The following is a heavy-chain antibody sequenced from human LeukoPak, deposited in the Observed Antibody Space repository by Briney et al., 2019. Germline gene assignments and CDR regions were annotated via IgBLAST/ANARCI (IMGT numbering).Heavy chain of an antibody. V-gene: IGHV3-30-3*01. J-gene: IGHJ4*02. CDR1: GFTFSTYV. CDR2: ISYDGSNK. CDR3: VYSSSWSDFDY. Sequence: GGSLRLSCAASGFTFSTYVMYWVRQAPGKGLEWVAVISYDGSNKYYADSVKGRFTISRDNSKNTLYLQMNSLRAEDTAVYYCVYSSSWSDFDYWGQGTLVTVSS. D-gene: IGHD6-13*01.